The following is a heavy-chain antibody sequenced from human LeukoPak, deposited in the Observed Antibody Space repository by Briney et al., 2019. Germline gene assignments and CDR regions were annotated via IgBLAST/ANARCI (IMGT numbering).Heavy chain of an antibody. D-gene: IGHD1-7*01. CDR2: IYNSWRI. Sequence: SETLSLTCADSGGSISDYYWSWIRQPPGGGLGWGGSIYNSWRISHSPPLKSRVTISVDTSKDQPSLKLNPVTAADTAVYYCATLSPIAATTGGYWGQGTLVTVSS. CDR1: GGSISDYY. J-gene: IGHJ4*02. V-gene: IGHV4-4*09. CDR3: ATLSPIAATTGGY.